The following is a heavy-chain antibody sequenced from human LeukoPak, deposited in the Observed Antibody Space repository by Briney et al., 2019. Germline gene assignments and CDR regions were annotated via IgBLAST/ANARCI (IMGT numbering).Heavy chain of an antibody. CDR2: IWYDGSNK. D-gene: IGHD3-3*01. V-gene: IGHV3-33*06. Sequence: GGSLRLSCAASGFTFSSYGMHWVRQAPGKGLEGVAVIWYDGSNKYYADSVKGRFTISRDNSKNTLYLQMNSLRAEDTAVYYCAKDPSGYPYYYYMDVWGKRTTVTVSS. CDR1: GFTFSSYG. CDR3: AKDPSGYPYYYYMDV. J-gene: IGHJ6*03.